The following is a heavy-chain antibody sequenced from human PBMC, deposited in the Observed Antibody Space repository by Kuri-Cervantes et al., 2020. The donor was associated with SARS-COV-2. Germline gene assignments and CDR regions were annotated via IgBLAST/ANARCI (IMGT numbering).Heavy chain of an antibody. J-gene: IGHJ4*02. CDR1: GFTFSTYW. V-gene: IGHV3-74*01. CDR3: ARDPITMRVLDY. Sequence: GESLKISCAASGFTFSTYWMHCVRQAPGKGLVWVSRINSDGSSRGYADSVKGRFTISRDNAKNTLFLQMNSLRAEDTAVYYCARDPITMRVLDYWGQGTLVTVSS. CDR2: INSDGSSR. D-gene: IGHD3-22*01.